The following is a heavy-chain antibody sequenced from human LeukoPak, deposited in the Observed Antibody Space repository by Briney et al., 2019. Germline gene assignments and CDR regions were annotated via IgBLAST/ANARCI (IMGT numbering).Heavy chain of an antibody. CDR2: IKQDGREN. J-gene: IGHJ4*02. CDR3: AMGGAFFNY. V-gene: IGHV3-7*04. CDR1: GFTFSNYW. Sequence: PGGSLRLSCAASGFTFSNYWMSWVRQAPGKGLEWVANIKQDGRENYYVDSVKGRFTISRGNAKNSLYLQMNSLRVEDTAVYYCAMGGAFFNYWGQGILVTVSS. D-gene: IGHD3-3*02.